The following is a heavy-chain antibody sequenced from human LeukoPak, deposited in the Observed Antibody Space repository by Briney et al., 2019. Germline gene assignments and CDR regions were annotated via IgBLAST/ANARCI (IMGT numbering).Heavy chain of an antibody. D-gene: IGHD2-15*01. V-gene: IGHV2-5*01. J-gene: IGHJ4*02. Sequence: SGPTLVNPTQTLTLTCTFSGFSLSTSGVGVGWIRQPPGKALQWLALIYWNDDKRYSPSLKSRLTITKDTSKNQVVLTMTNMVPVDTATYYCVHRLRSSGYFDYWGQGTLVTVSS. CDR3: VHRLRSSGYFDY. CDR2: IYWNDDK. CDR1: GFSLSTSGVG.